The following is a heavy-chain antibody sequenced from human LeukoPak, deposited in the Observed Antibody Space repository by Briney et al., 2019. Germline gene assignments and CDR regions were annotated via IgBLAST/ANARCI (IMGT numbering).Heavy chain of an antibody. CDR2: ISSSSSYI. CDR3: ARDSIAAADYYFDY. D-gene: IGHD6-13*01. V-gene: IGHV3-21*01. CDR1: GFSFSSHW. J-gene: IGHJ4*02. Sequence: GGSLRLSCAASGFSFSSHWVHWVRQAPGKGLEWVSSISSSSSYIYYADSVKGRFTISRDNAKNSLYLQMNSLRAEDTAVYYCARDSIAAADYYFDYWGQGALVTVSS.